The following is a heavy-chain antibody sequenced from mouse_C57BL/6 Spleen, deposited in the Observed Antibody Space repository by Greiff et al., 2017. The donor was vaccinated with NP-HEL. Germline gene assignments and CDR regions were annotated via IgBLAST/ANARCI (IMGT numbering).Heavy chain of an antibody. V-gene: IGHV1-64*01. CDR3: ARAADYVDY. CDR1: GYTFTSYW. Sequence: QVQLQQPGAELVKPGASVKLSCKASGYTFTSYWMHWVKQRPGQGLEWIGMIHPNSGSTNYNEKFKSQATLTVDKSSSTAYMQLSSLTSEDSAVYYCARAADYVDYWGKGTTLTVSS. CDR2: IHPNSGST. J-gene: IGHJ2*01.